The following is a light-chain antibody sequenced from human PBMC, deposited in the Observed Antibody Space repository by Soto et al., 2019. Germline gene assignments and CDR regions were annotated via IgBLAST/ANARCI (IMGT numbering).Light chain of an antibody. J-gene: IGKJ1*01. CDR1: QSVSSY. CDR3: QQRVSWPLT. Sequence: EIVLTQSQSTLFLSPGERAILSCRASQSVSSYLAWYQQKPGQAPRLLIYDASNRATGIPARFSGSGSGTDFTLTITSLEPEDFAVYYCQQRVSWPLTFGQGTKVEFK. V-gene: IGKV3-11*01. CDR2: DAS.